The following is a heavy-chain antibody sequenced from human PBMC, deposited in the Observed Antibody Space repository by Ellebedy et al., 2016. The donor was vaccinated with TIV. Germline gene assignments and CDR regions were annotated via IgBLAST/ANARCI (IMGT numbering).Heavy chain of an antibody. CDR3: TPHWGFNF. D-gene: IGHD3-16*01. J-gene: IGHJ3*01. Sequence: GESLKISXVASGLTVTDAYMYWVRQAPGKGLEWIGRITPKSEGGTGDYAEPVRGRFIVSRDESLNTLYLEMKSLKIEDTGTNYCTPHWGFNFWGQGTVVTVSS. CDR1: GLTVTDAY. CDR2: ITPKSEGGTG. V-gene: IGHV3-15*01.